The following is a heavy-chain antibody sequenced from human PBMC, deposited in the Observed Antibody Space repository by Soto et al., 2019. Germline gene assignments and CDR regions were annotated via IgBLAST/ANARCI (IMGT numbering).Heavy chain of an antibody. CDR1: GYTFTSYD. CDR3: ARDRTGAWFDP. CDR2: MNPNNGNT. D-gene: IGHD1-26*01. V-gene: IGHV1-18*01. J-gene: IGHJ5*02. Sequence: ASVKVSCKASGYTFTSYDINWVRQATGQGLEWMGWMNPNNGNTDYAQKLQGRVTMTTDTSTSTAYMELRSLRSDDTAVYYCARDRTGAWFDPWGQGTLVTVSS.